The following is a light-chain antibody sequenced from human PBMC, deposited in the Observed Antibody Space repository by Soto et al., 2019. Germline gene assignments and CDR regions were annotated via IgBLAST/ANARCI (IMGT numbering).Light chain of an antibody. CDR2: EVS. J-gene: IGLJ1*01. Sequence: QSALTQPASVSGSPGQSITISCTGTSTDVGGYNYVSWYQLHPGEPPKLLIYEVSNRPSGVSNRFSGSKSGNTASLTISGLQAEDEADYYCSSYTSSSTPLYVFGTGTKLTVL. V-gene: IGLV2-14*01. CDR1: STDVGGYNY. CDR3: SSYTSSSTPLYV.